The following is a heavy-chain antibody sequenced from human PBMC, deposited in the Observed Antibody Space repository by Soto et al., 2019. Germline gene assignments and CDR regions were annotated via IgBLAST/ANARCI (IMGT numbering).Heavy chain of an antibody. CDR2: VIPIFGTA. Sequence: QVQLVQSGAEVKKPGSSVKVSCKASAGTFSSYAISWVRQAPGQGLEWMGGVIPIFGTANYAQKFQGRVTIAADESSSTAYMALSSLRSEDTAGYYCARLVAAYCIGGSCYSGVDYYDSPILGGYFDYWGQGTLVTVSS. D-gene: IGHD2-15*01. CDR3: ARLVAAYCIGGSCYSGVDYYDSPILGGYFDY. CDR1: AGTFSSYA. V-gene: IGHV1-69*12. J-gene: IGHJ4*02.